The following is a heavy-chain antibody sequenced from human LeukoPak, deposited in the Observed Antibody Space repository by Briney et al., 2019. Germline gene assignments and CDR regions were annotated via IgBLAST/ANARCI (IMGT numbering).Heavy chain of an antibody. CDR3: VRDPDALDY. V-gene: IGHV3-74*01. CDR2: INSDGSTT. CDR1: GFTFSSYW. J-gene: IGHJ4*02. Sequence: GGSLRLSCAASGFTFSSYWMHWVRQAPGKGLVWVSRINSDGSTTNYADSVKGRFTISRDNAKNTLYLQMNSLRDEDTAVYYCVRDPDALDYWGQGTLVTVSS.